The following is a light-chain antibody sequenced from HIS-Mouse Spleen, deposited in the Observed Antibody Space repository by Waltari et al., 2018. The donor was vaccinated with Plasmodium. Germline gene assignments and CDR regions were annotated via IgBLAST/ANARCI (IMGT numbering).Light chain of an antibody. CDR1: SSAVGGYNY. CDR3: SSYAGSNNWV. Sequence: QSALTQHPHASGSPGQSVTISCTGTSSAVGGYNYVSWYHQHPGKAPKLMIYEVSKRPSGVPDRFSGSKSGNTASLTVSGLQAEDEADYYCSSYAGSNNWVFGGGTKLTVL. V-gene: IGLV2-8*01. J-gene: IGLJ3*02. CDR2: EVS.